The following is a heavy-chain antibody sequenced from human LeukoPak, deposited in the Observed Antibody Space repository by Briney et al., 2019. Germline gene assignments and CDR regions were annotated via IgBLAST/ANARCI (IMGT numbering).Heavy chain of an antibody. CDR3: AREGLGSRSWFDP. Sequence: SQTLSLTCTVSSGSISSGGYYWSWIRQHPGKGLEWIGYIYYSGSTYYNPSLKSRVTISVDTSKNQFSLKLSSVTAADTAVYYCAREGLGSRSWFDPWGQGTLVTVSS. V-gene: IGHV4-31*03. D-gene: IGHD2-2*03. CDR2: IYYSGST. CDR1: SGSISSGGYY. J-gene: IGHJ5*02.